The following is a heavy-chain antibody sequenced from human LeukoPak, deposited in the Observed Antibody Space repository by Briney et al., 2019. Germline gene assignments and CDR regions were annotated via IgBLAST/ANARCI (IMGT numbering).Heavy chain of an antibody. V-gene: IGHV1-8*02. CDR1: GYTFTSYG. J-gene: IGHJ4*02. Sequence: ASVKVSCKASGYTFTSYGFSWVRQAPGQGLEWMGWMNPNSGNTGYAQKFQGRVTMTRNTSISTAYMELSSLRSEDTAAYYCARWYSGSYGIDYWGQGTLVTVSS. CDR2: MNPNSGNT. D-gene: IGHD1-26*01. CDR3: ARWYSGSYGIDY.